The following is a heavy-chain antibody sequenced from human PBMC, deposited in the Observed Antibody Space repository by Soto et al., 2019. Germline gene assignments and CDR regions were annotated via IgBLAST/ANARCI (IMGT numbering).Heavy chain of an antibody. CDR1: GYTFTSYY. D-gene: IGHD1-1*01. CDR2: IDPSGGST. V-gene: IGHV1-46*03. CDR3: ARDFLFSQLERRRGSYYYVDV. Sequence: RASVKVSCKASGYTFTSYYMHWVRQAPGQGLEWMGIIDPSGGSTSYAQKFQGRVTMTRDTSTSTVYMELSSLRSEDTAVYYCARDFLFSQLERRRGSYYYVDVWGKGTTVTVSS. J-gene: IGHJ6*03.